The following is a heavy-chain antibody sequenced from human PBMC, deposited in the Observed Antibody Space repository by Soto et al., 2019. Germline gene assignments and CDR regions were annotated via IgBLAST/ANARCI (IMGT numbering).Heavy chain of an antibody. CDR3: ARDTYYQLLLYAPDY. CDR1: GFTFSSYA. CDR2: ISYDGSNK. D-gene: IGHD2-2*01. V-gene: IGHV3-30-3*01. J-gene: IGHJ4*02. Sequence: GGSLRLSCAASGFTFSSYAMHWVRQAPGKGLEWVAVISYDGSNKYYADSVKGRFTISRDNSKNTLYLQMNSLRAEDTAVYYCARDTYYQLLLYAPDYWGQGTLVTVSS.